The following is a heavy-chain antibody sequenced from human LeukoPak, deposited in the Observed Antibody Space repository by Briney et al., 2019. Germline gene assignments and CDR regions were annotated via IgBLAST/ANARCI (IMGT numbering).Heavy chain of an antibody. CDR3: ARDRAYYYDSSGYYNGAFDI. CDR2: IIPIFGTA. CDR1: GYTFTSYA. V-gene: IGHV1-69*06. D-gene: IGHD3-22*01. Sequence: ASVKVSCKASGYTFTSYAISWVRQAPGQGLEWMGGIIPIFGTANYAQEFQGRVTITADKSTSTAYMELSSLRSEDTAVYYCARDRAYYYDSSGYYNGAFDIWGQGTMVTVSS. J-gene: IGHJ3*02.